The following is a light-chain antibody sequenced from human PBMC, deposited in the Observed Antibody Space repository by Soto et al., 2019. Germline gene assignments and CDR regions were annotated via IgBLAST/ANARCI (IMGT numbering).Light chain of an antibody. Sequence: EIVLTQSPGTLSLSPGERATLSCRASQSVSSNYLAWYQQKPGQAPRLLIYGASSRATGIPDRFSGSGSGTDFTLTISRLDPEDFAVYYCQQYGSSPLTFGQGTKVDIK. V-gene: IGKV3-20*01. CDR3: QQYGSSPLT. CDR1: QSVSSNY. CDR2: GAS. J-gene: IGKJ1*01.